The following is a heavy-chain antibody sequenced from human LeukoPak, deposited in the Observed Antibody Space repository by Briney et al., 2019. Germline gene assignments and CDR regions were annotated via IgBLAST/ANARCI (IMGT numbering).Heavy chain of an antibody. Sequence: PGGSLRLSCAGSGSTFSSYAMHWVRQAPGKGLEWVAVISYDGSNKYYADSVKGRFTISRDNSKNTLYLQMNGLRAEDTAVYYCAREGYYGSGSKYGMDVWGQGTTVTVSS. J-gene: IGHJ6*02. V-gene: IGHV3-30-3*01. CDR1: GSTFSSYA. CDR2: ISYDGSNK. CDR3: AREGYYGSGSKYGMDV. D-gene: IGHD3-10*01.